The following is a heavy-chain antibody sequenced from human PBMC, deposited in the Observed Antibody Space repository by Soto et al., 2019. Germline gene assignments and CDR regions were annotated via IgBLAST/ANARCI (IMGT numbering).Heavy chain of an antibody. CDR3: SKVANFDFWGTFTFFAP. Sequence: SETLSLTCTVSGSSITTYYWSWIRQPPGKGLEWIGYISYSGSTDYNPSLKRRVTISFDASKNQISLQVRSATAADTPVFFFSKVANFDFWGTFTFFAPWGQGTLVTVSP. CDR2: ISYSGST. V-gene: IGHV4-59*01. D-gene: IGHD3-3*01. J-gene: IGHJ5*02. CDR1: GSSITTYY.